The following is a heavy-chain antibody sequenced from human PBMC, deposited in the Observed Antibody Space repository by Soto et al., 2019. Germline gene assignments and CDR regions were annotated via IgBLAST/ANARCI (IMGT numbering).Heavy chain of an antibody. CDR2: ISYDGSNK. D-gene: IGHD5-18*01. CDR3: VKDRNGGGYSYGFDN. J-gene: IGHJ5*02. CDR1: GFTFNYYT. Sequence: QVQLVESGGGVVQPGRSLRLSCVASGFTFNYYTLFWLRQAPGKGLEWVAFISYDGSNKDYSDSVSGRFTISRDNSKNTVFLQMNSLRAEDTAPYYCVKDRNGGGYSYGFDNWGEGTLVTVSS. V-gene: IGHV3-30-3*01.